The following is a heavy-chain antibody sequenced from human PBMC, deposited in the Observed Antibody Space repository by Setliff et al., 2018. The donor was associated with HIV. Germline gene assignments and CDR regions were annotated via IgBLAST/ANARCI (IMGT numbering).Heavy chain of an antibody. CDR1: GFIFSGAW. CDR3: TTDPYDTTFGVEFDP. Sequence: GGSLRLSCAASGFIFSGAWMSWARQAPGKGLEWVGRIKSNSDGGTTDYAAPVKGRFTISRDDSKNTVYLQMNSLKTEDTAIYYCTTDPYDTTFGVEFDPWGQGTLVTVSS. CDR2: IKSNSDGGTT. D-gene: IGHD3-3*01. J-gene: IGHJ5*02. V-gene: IGHV3-15*01.